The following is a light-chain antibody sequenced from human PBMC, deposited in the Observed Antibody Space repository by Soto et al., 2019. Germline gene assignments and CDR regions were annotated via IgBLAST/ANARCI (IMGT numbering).Light chain of an antibody. V-gene: IGKV3-20*01. J-gene: IGKJ1*01. CDR2: GAS. Sequence: EIVLTQSPGTLSLSPGERATLSCRASQSVPTSYLGWYQQKPGEAPSLLFYGASSGATGVPARCSGSGSGTDFTLTISRLEPEDVAVYYCQQYGNSPQTFGPGTKVDIK. CDR1: QSVPTSY. CDR3: QQYGNSPQT.